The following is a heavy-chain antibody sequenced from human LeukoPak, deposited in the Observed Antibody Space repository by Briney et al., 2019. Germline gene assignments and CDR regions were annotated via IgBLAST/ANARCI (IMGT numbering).Heavy chain of an antibody. CDR2: INWNGGST. V-gene: IGHV3-20*04. Sequence: GGSLRLSCAASGFTFSSYSMNWVRQAPGKGLEWVSGINWNGGSTGYADSVKGRFTIFRDNAKNSLYLQMNSLRAEDTALYYCARSHDYYYYMDVWGKGTTVTVSS. CDR1: GFTFSSYS. J-gene: IGHJ6*03. CDR3: ARSHDYYYYMDV.